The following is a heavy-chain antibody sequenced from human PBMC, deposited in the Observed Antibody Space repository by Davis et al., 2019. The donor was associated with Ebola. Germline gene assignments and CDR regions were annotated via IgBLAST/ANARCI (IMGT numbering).Heavy chain of an antibody. CDR2: IYYSGST. D-gene: IGHD6-13*01. CDR1: GGSISSSSYY. Sequence: PSETLSLTCTVSGGSISSSSYYWGWIRQPPGKGLEWIGSIYYSGSTYYNQSLKSRVTISVDTSKNQFSLKLSSVTAADTAVYYCARTAGYSSSCYYYYGMDVWGQGTTVTVSS. J-gene: IGHJ6*02. CDR3: ARTAGYSSSCYYYYGMDV. V-gene: IGHV4-39*01.